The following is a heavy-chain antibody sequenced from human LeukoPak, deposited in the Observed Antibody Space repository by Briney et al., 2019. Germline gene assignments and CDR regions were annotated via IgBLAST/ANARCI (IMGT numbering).Heavy chain of an antibody. CDR2: IIPIFGTA. D-gene: IGHD2-15*01. V-gene: IGHV1-69*13. CDR1: GGTFSSYA. CDR3: ARDSGCSGGSCYSGPLTGYYGMDV. J-gene: IGHJ6*04. Sequence: SVKVSCKASGGTFSSYAISWVRQAPGQGLEWMGGIIPIFGTANYAQKFQGRVTITADESTSTAYMELSSLRSEDTAVYYCARDSGCSGGSCYSGPLTGYYGMDVWGKGTTVTVSS.